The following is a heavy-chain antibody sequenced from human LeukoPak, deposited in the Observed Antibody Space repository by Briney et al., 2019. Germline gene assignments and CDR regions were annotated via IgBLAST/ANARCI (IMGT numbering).Heavy chain of an antibody. V-gene: IGHV3-21*01. CDR2: ISSSSSYI. D-gene: IGHD5-24*01. J-gene: IGHJ4*02. CDR3: ARGGLEPVDY. Sequence: PGGSLRLSCAASGFTFSSYDMDWVRQAPGKGLEWVSSISSSSSYIYYADSVKSRFTISRDNAKNSLYLQMNSLRAEDTAVYYCARGGLEPVDYWGQGTLVTVSS. CDR1: GFTFSSYD.